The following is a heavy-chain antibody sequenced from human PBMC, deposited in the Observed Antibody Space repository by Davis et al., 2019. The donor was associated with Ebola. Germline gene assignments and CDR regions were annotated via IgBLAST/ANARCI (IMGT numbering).Heavy chain of an antibody. CDR3: ASLYYDLYYYGMDV. CDR2: IYYSGST. Sequence: MPSETLSLTCTVSGGSISSYYWSWIRQPPGKGLEWIGYIYYSGSTNYNPSLKSRVTISVDTSKNQFSLKLSSVTAADTAVYYCASLYYDLYYYGMDVWGQGTTLTVSS. J-gene: IGHJ6*02. D-gene: IGHD3-3*01. V-gene: IGHV4-59*08. CDR1: GGSISSYY.